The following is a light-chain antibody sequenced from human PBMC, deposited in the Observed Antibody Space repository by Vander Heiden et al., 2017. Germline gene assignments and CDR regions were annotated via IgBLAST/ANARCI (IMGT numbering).Light chain of an antibody. V-gene: IGLV3-1*01. J-gene: IGLJ2*01. CDR2: QDS. Sequence: SYQLTQPPSVSVPPGQTASITCSGDKLGDKYACWYQQKPGQSPVLVIYQDSKRPSGIPERFSGSNSGNTATLTISGTQAMDEADYYCQAWDSSTYGVFGGGTKLTVL. CDR3: QAWDSSTYGV. CDR1: KLGDKY.